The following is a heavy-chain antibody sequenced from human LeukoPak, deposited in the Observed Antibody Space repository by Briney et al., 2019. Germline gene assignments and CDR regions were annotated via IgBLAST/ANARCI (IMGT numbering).Heavy chain of an antibody. J-gene: IGHJ5*02. V-gene: IGHV1-18*01. CDR2: ISAYNGNT. Sequence: ASVKVSCKASGYTFTSYGISWVRQAPGQGLEWMGWISAYNGNTNYAQKLQGRVTTTTDTSTSTAYMELRSLRSDDTAVYYCARERRRYFDLAAFDPWGQGTLVTVSS. CDR3: ARERRRYFDLAAFDP. D-gene: IGHD3-9*01. CDR1: GYTFTSYG.